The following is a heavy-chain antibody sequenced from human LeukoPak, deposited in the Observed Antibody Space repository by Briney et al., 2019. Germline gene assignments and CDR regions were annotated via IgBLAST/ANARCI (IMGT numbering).Heavy chain of an antibody. CDR3: ARDNGYSYGYSYYYYGMDV. CDR2: ISYDGSNK. D-gene: IGHD5-18*01. V-gene: IGHV3-30-3*01. Sequence: GGSLRLSCAASGFTFSSYAMHWVRQAPGKGLEWVAVISYDGSNKYYADSVKGRFTISRDNSKNTLYQQMNSLRAEDTAVYYCARDNGYSYGYSYYYYGMDVWGQGTTVTVSS. J-gene: IGHJ6*02. CDR1: GFTFSSYA.